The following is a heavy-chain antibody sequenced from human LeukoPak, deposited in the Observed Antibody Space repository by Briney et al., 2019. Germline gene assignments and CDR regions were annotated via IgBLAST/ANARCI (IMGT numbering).Heavy chain of an antibody. J-gene: IGHJ3*02. D-gene: IGHD3-16*01. CDR2: VYYTGRT. CDR3: ATTPHYEGGGFDI. Sequence: AETLSLTCTVSADSISTSNYYWGWIRQPPGKGLEGIGSVYYTGRTYDNSSLKRRVSISVDTSKNQFSLKLNSVTAADTAVYYCATTPHYEGGGFDIWGQGTMVTVSS. V-gene: IGHV4-39*01. CDR1: ADSISTSNYY.